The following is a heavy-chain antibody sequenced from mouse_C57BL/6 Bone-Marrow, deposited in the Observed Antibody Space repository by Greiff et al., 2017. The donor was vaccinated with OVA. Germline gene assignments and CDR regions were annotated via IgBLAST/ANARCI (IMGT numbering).Heavy chain of an antibody. CDR1: GYTFTDYY. J-gene: IGHJ1*03. CDR3: ARSGITTVVATRYFDV. D-gene: IGHD1-1*01. Sequence: VQLKESGPVLVKPGASVKMSCKASGYTFTDYYMNWVKQSHGKSLEWIGVINPYNGGTSYNQKFKGKATLTVDKSSSTAYMELNSLTSEDSAVYYCARSGITTVVATRYFDVWGTGTTVTVSS. CDR2: INPYNGGT. V-gene: IGHV1-19*01.